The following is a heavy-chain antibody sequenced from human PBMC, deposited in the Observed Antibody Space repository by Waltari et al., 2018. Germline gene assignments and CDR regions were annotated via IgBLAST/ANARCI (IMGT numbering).Heavy chain of an antibody. D-gene: IGHD4-17*01. CDR1: GFTYSMYW. CDR2: SNSDGSST. J-gene: IGHJ2*01. CDR3: ARGARRTTVTTGWWYFDL. Sequence: EVQLVESGGGLVQPGGSLRLSCAASGFTYSMYWMHWVRQAPGKGRVWVSRSNSDGSSTSYADSVKGRFTISKDNAKNTVYLQMNSLRAEDTAIYYCARGARRTTVTTGWWYFDLWGRGTLVTVSS. V-gene: IGHV3-74*01.